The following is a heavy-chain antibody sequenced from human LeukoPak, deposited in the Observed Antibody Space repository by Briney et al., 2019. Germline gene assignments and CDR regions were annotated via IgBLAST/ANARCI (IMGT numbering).Heavy chain of an antibody. CDR1: GFTFSNAW. CDR2: IKSKTDGGTP. Sequence: GGSLRLSCAASGFTFSNAWMSWVRQAPGKGLEWVGRIKSKTDGGTPDYAAPVKGRFTISRDDSKNTLYLQMNSLKTEDTAVYYCTGVSRGSWYDYWGQGTLVTVSS. V-gene: IGHV3-15*01. J-gene: IGHJ4*02. CDR3: TGVSRGSWYDY. D-gene: IGHD6-13*01.